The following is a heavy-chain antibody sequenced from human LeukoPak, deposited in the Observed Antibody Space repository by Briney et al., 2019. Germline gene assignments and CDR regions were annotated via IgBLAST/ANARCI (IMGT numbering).Heavy chain of an antibody. J-gene: IGHJ3*02. Sequence: GGSLRLSCAASGFAFSSYSMNWVRQAPGKGPEWVSSISSSSSYIYYADSVKGRFTISRGNAKNSLYLQMNSLRAEDTAVYYCARDRVAAAGDAFDIWGQGTMVTVSS. CDR3: ARDRVAAAGDAFDI. CDR2: ISSSSSYI. V-gene: IGHV3-21*01. CDR1: GFAFSSYS. D-gene: IGHD6-13*01.